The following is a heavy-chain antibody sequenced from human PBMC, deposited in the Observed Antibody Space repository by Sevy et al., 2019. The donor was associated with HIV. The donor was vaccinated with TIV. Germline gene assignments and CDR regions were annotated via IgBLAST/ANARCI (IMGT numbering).Heavy chain of an antibody. CDR3: AKGTHYDFWSGPDY. D-gene: IGHD3-3*01. V-gene: IGHV3-23*01. J-gene: IGHJ4*02. CDR1: GFTFSSYA. Sequence: GGSLRLSCAASGFTFSSYAMNWVRQAPGKGLEWVSAISGSGGSTYYADSVKGRFTISRDNSKNTLYLQMNSLRAEDTAVYYCAKGTHYDFWSGPDYWGQGTLVTVSS. CDR2: ISGSGGST.